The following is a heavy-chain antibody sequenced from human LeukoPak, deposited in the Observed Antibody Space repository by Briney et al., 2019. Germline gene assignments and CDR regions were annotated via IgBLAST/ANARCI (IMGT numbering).Heavy chain of an antibody. CDR2: ISAYNGNT. CDR1: GYTFTSYG. J-gene: IGHJ4*02. Sequence: ASVKVSCKASGYTFTSYGISWVRQAPGQGLEWMGWISAYNGNTNYAQKLQGRVTMTTDTSTSTAYMELRSLRSDDTAVYYCARDHRYDILTGIPGYWGQGTLVTVSS. V-gene: IGHV1-18*01. CDR3: ARDHRYDILTGIPGY. D-gene: IGHD3-9*01.